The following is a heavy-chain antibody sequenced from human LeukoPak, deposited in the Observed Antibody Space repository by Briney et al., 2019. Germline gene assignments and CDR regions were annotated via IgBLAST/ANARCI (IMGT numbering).Heavy chain of an antibody. V-gene: IGHV3-48*04. D-gene: IGHD3-3*01. CDR3: ARDPFTIANPAPIDY. CDR2: ISSSSSTI. CDR1: GFTFSSYS. J-gene: IGHJ4*02. Sequence: PGGSLRLSCAASGFTFSSYSMNWVRQAPGKGLEWVSYISSSSSTIYYADSVKGRFTISRDNAKNSLYLQMNSLRAEDTAVYYCARDPFTIANPAPIDYWGQGTLVTVSS.